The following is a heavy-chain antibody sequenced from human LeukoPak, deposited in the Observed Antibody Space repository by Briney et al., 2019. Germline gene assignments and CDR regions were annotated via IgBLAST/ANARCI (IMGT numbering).Heavy chain of an antibody. CDR1: GGSISSYY. V-gene: IGHV4-59*01. D-gene: IGHD3-3*01. J-gene: IGHJ6*02. Sequence: SETLSLTCTVSGGSISSYYWSWIRQPPGKGLEWIGYIYYSGSTNYNPSLKSRVTISVDTSKNQFSLKLSSVTAADTAVYYRARGFWSGPRSFYYYYGMDVWGQGTTVTVSS. CDR2: IYYSGST. CDR3: ARGFWSGPRSFYYYYGMDV.